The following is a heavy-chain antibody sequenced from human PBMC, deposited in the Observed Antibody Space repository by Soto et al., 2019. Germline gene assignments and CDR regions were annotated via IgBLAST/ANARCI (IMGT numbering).Heavy chain of an antibody. CDR3: AKGLLAIVGTTLPRDAFNI. D-gene: IGHD1-26*01. Sequence: QVQLVESGGGVVQPGRSLRLSCTASGFSFTTYVMHWVRQAPGKGLEWVAVISHDGSYKYYGDAVKGRFTISRDTSKNAVYLEMNGLRPEDTAVYYCAKGLLAIVGTTLPRDAFNIWGQETMVTVSS. V-gene: IGHV3-30*18. J-gene: IGHJ3*02. CDR1: GFSFTTYV. CDR2: ISHDGSYK.